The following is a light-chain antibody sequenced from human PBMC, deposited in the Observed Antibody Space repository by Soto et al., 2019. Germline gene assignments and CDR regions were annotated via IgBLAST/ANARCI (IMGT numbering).Light chain of an antibody. V-gene: IGKV1-12*01. CDR3: QQANSFPQT. Sequence: DIQMTQSPSSVSAAVGDRVTITCRASQDVSTWLAWYQQKPGKAPKLLIYAASILQSGVPSRFGGSGSGTDFTLTISSLQPEDFATYYCQQANSFPQTFGGGTKLEIK. CDR2: AAS. J-gene: IGKJ4*01. CDR1: QDVSTW.